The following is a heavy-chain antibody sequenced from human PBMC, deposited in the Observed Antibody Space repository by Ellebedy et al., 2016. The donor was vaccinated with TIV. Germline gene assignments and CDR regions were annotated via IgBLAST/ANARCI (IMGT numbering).Heavy chain of an antibody. V-gene: IGHV3-33*01. J-gene: IGHJ4*02. D-gene: IGHD5-24*01. CDR2: IYHDGQYI. CDR1: GFSFSNYD. Sequence: GESLKISCAASGFSFSNYDMHWVRQPPGKGLAWVAVIYHDGQYIYYVDSVKGRFTISRDNSKNTLYLQMNSLRVEDTAVYYCARESDGQNLQQLDYWGQGTLVTVSS. CDR3: ARESDGQNLQQLDY.